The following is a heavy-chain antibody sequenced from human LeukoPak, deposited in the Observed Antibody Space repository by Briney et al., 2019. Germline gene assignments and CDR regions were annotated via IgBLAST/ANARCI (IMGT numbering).Heavy chain of an antibody. D-gene: IGHD3-3*01. J-gene: IGHJ5*02. Sequence: ASVKVSCKASGGTFSSYAISWVRQAPGQGLEWMGGIIPIFGTANYAQKFQGRVTITTDESTSTAYMELSSLRSEDTAVYYCARDYRPLITIFGVVIHNWFDPWGQGTLVTVSS. CDR1: GGTFSSYA. V-gene: IGHV1-69*05. CDR3: ARDYRPLITIFGVVIHNWFDP. CDR2: IIPIFGTA.